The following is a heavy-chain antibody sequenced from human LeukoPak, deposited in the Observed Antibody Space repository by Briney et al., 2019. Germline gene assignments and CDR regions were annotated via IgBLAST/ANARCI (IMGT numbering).Heavy chain of an antibody. J-gene: IGHJ4*02. CDR2: ISSGSSIM. D-gene: IGHD4-17*01. CDR1: GFTFGSYS. V-gene: IGHV3-48*02. CDR3: ARDDPKNGDYPFDY. Sequence: PGGSLRLFCVASGFTFGSYSMNWVRQAPGKGLEWVSYISSGSSIMYYADSVKGRFSISRDNAKNSLFLRMDSLRDDDTAVYYCARDDPKNGDYPFDYWGQGTLVTVSS.